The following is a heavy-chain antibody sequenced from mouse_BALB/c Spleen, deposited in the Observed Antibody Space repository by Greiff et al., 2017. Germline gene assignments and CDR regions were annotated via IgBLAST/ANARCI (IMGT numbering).Heavy chain of an antibody. V-gene: IGHV3-2*02. D-gene: IGHD1-1*01. J-gene: IGHJ4*01. CDR3: ARRNYYGPYYAMDY. CDR1: GYSITSDYA. Sequence: EVMLVESGPGLVKPSQSLSLTCTVTGYSITSDYAWNWIRQFPGNKLEWMGYISYSGSTSYNPSLKSRISITRDTSKNQFFLQLNSVTTEDTATYYCARRNYYGPYYAMDYWGQGTSVTVSS. CDR2: ISYSGST.